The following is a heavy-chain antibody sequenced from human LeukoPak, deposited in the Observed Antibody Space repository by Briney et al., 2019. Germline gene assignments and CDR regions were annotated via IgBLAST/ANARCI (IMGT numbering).Heavy chain of an antibody. Sequence: GGSLRLSCAASGFTFSSYAMSWVRQAPGKGLEWVSAISGSGDNTYYADSVKGRFTISRDNSKNTLYLQMNSLRAEGTAVYYCAKSPPYSFGWQIFDYWGQGTLVTVSS. CDR2: ISGSGDNT. CDR3: AKSPPYSFGWQIFDY. D-gene: IGHD6-19*01. V-gene: IGHV3-23*01. CDR1: GFTFSSYA. J-gene: IGHJ4*02.